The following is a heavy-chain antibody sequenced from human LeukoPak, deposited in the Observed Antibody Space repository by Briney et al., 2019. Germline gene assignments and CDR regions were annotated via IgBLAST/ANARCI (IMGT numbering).Heavy chain of an antibody. CDR1: GGSFSGYY. Sequence: SETLSLTCAVYGGSFSGYYWSWIRQPPGKGLEWIGEINHSGSTNYNSSLKSQVSISMDTSKNQFSLRLTSVTAADTAVYYCARQTGSGLFILPGGQGTLVTVSS. CDR3: ARQTGSGLFILP. J-gene: IGHJ4*02. CDR2: INHSGST. D-gene: IGHD3/OR15-3a*01. V-gene: IGHV4-34*01.